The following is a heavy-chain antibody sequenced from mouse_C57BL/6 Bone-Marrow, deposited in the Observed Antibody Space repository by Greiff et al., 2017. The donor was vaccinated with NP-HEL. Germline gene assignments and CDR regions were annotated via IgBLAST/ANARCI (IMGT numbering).Heavy chain of an antibody. J-gene: IGHJ4*01. V-gene: IGHV1-80*01. CDR2: IYPGDGDT. CDR3: ARGVLRRYAMDY. D-gene: IGHD1-1*01. CDR1: GYAFSSYW. Sequence: VQLQQSGAELVKPGASVKISCKASGYAFSSYWMNWVKQRPGKGLEWIGQIYPGDGDTNYNGKFKGKATLTADKSSSTAYMQLSSLTSEDSAVYFCARGVLRRYAMDYWGQGTSVTVSS.